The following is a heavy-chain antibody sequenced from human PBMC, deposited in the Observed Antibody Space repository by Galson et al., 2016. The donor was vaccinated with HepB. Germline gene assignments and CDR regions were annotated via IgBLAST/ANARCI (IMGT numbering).Heavy chain of an antibody. J-gene: IGHJ2*01. CDR2: IGTAGDT. Sequence: SLRLSCAASGFTFSSYDMHWVRQATGKGLEWVSTIGTAGDTYYPGSVKDRFTLSRENAKNSLYLQMNSLGAGDTAAYYCGRGAARPGDWYFDLWGRGTLVTVSS. D-gene: IGHD6-6*01. CDR1: GFTFSSYD. CDR3: GRGAARPGDWYFDL. V-gene: IGHV3-13*01.